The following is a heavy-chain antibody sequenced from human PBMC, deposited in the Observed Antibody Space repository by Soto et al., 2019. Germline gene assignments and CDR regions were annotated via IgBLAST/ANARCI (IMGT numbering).Heavy chain of an antibody. Sequence: SETLSLTCAFSCGSISSSNWWSWVRQPPGKGLEWIGEIYHSGSTNYNPSLKSRVTISVDKSKNQFSLKLSSVTAADTAVYYCARDGTISSIAAPAGWFDPWGQGTLVTVSS. V-gene: IGHV4-4*02. J-gene: IGHJ5*02. D-gene: IGHD6-6*01. CDR3: ARDGTISSIAAPAGWFDP. CDR1: CGSISSSNW. CDR2: IYHSGST.